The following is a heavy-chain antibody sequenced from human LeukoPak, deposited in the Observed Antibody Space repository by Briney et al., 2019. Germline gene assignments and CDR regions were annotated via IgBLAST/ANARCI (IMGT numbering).Heavy chain of an antibody. CDR1: GGSISSYY. Sequence: SETLSLTCTVSGGSISSYYWSWIRQPPGRGLEWIGYVSYSGTTNYNPSLKSRLTISVDTSKNQFSLRLSSVTAADTAVYFCARIRGYGVNSLRAFDIWGQGTMVTVSS. CDR2: VSYSGTT. D-gene: IGHD4-23*01. CDR3: ARIRGYGVNSLRAFDI. V-gene: IGHV4-59*01. J-gene: IGHJ3*02.